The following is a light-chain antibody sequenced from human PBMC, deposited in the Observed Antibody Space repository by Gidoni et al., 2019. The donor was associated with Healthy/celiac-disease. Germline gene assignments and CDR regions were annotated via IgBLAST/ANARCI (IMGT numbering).Light chain of an antibody. Sequence: DIQMTQSPSTLSASVGDRVTITCRASQSISSWLAWNQQKPGKAPKLLIYKASSLESGVPSRFSGSGSGTEFTLTISSLQPDDFATYYCQQYNSSPITFGPGTKVDIK. CDR2: KAS. V-gene: IGKV1-5*03. CDR3: QQYNSSPIT. CDR1: QSISSW. J-gene: IGKJ3*01.